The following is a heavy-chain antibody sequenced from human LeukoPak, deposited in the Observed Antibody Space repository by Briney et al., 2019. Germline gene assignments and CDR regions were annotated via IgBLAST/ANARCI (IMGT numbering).Heavy chain of an antibody. V-gene: IGHV1-2*02. CDR3: ARDSGYDSY. CDR2: LTSNSGGT. CDR1: GYTFTGYY. Sequence: GASVKVSCKASGYTFTGYYMHWVRQAPGQGFEWMGWLTSNSGGTNYAQKFQGRVTMTRDTSISTAYMELNRLRSDDTAVYYCARDSGYDSYWGQGTLGTVS. D-gene: IGHD5-12*01. J-gene: IGHJ4*02.